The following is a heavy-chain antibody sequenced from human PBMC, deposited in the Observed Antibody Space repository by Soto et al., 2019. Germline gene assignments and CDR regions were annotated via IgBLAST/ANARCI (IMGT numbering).Heavy chain of an antibody. J-gene: IGHJ3*02. CDR3: AREVYCSSTSCEEDAFDI. CDR2: ISYDGSNK. D-gene: IGHD2-2*01. V-gene: IGHV3-30*03. CDR1: GFTFSSYG. Sequence: QVQLVESGGGVVQPGRSLRLSCAASGFTFSSYGMHWVRQAPGKGLEWVAVISYDGSNKYYADSVKGRFTISRDNSKNTLYLQMNSLRAEDTAVYYCAREVYCSSTSCEEDAFDIWGQGTMVTVSS.